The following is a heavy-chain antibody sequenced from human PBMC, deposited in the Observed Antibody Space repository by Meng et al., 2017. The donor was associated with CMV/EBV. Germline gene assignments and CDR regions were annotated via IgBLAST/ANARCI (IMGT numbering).Heavy chain of an antibody. J-gene: IGHJ5*02. V-gene: IGHV1-69*10. D-gene: IGHD3-3*01. CDR3: ARDQRVLRFLEWLTGGWFDP. CDR1: SSYA. CDR2: IIPILGIA. Sequence: SSYAISWVRQAPGQGLEWMGAIIPILGIANYAQKFQGRVTITADKSTSTAYMELSSLRSEDTAVYYCARDQRVLRFLEWLTGGWFDPWGQGTLVTVSS.